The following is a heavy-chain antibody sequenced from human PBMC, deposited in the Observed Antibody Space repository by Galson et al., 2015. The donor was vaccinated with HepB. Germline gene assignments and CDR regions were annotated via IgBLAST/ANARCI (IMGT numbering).Heavy chain of an antibody. V-gene: IGHV4-39*07. CDR1: GDSISSSNYY. D-gene: IGHD3-22*01. CDR3: AICNPPGMHYFDSGGYPDY. CDR2: IYYSGST. J-gene: IGHJ4*02. Sequence: ETLSLTCTVSGDSISSSNYYWGWIRQPPGKGLEWVGTIYYSGSTYNNPSLKSRVTISIDTSKNQFSLKLSSVTAADTAVYYCAICNPPGMHYFDSGGYPDYWGQGTLVTVSS.